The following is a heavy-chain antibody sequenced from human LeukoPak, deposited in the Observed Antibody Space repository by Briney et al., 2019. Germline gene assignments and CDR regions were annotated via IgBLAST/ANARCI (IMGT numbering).Heavy chain of an antibody. CDR2: SRNKANSYST. J-gene: IGHJ4*02. Sequence: GGSLRLSCAASGFTFSDYYMDWVRQAPGKALEWVARSRNKANSYSTEYAASVKGRFTISRDYSTNSLYLQMSSLKIEDTAVYYCVRASDYDKSSFDYWGQGTLVTVSS. V-gene: IGHV3-72*01. CDR3: VRASDYDKSSFDY. D-gene: IGHD3-22*01. CDR1: GFTFSDYY.